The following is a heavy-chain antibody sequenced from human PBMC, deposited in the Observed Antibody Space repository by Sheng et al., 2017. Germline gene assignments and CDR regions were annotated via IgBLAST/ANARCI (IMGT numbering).Heavy chain of an antibody. D-gene: IGHD3-22*01. CDR3: ARVHTAAGSGYQGEYFQH. J-gene: IGHJ1*01. V-gene: IGHV1-69*04. Sequence: QVQLVQSGAEVKKPGSSVKVSCKASGGTFSSYAISWVRQAPGQGLEWMGGIIPILGIANYAQKFQGRVTITADKSTSTAYMELSSLRSEDTAVYYCARVHTAAGSGYQGEYFQHWARAPWSPSPQ. CDR1: GGTFSSYA. CDR2: IIPILGIA.